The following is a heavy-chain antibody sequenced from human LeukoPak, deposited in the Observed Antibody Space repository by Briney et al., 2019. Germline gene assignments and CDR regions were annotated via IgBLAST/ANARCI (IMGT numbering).Heavy chain of an antibody. CDR2: ISSSGSTI. D-gene: IGHD6-19*01. CDR3: ARYSSEGSGWYGGYYYYGMDV. V-gene: IGHV3-48*03. CDR1: GFTFSSYE. Sequence: GGSLRLSCAASGFTFSSYEMNWVRQAPGKGLERVSYISSSGSTIYYADSVKGRFTISRDNAKNSLYLQMNSLRAEDTAVYYCARYSSEGSGWYGGYYYYGMDVWGQGTTVTVSS. J-gene: IGHJ6*02.